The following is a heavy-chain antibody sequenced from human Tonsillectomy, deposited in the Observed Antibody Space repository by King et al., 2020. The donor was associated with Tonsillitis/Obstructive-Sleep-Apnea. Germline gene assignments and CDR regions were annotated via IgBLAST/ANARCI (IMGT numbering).Heavy chain of an antibody. CDR2: IQSKTDGWTT. J-gene: IGHJ4*02. CDR1: GFTCGNAG. CDR3: TGRNQFDY. D-gene: IGHD1-14*01. Sequence: RGGSGGGVLGPGGCLRLSGGGSGFTCGNAGGSWGRQAPGKGVEWVGRIQSKTDGWTTDYAAPVKGRFTISSDDSKNTLYLQMNSLKTEDTAMYYCTGRNQFDYWGQGTLVTVSS. V-gene: IGHV3-15*01.